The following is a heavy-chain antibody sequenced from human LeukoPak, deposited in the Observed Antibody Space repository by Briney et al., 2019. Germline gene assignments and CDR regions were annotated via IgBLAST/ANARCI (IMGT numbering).Heavy chain of an antibody. CDR1: GGSISSYY. D-gene: IGHD5-24*01. V-gene: IGHV4-59*01. Sequence: SETLSLTCTVSGGSISSYYWSWIRQPPGKGLEWIGYIYYSGSTNYNPSLKSRVTISVGTSKNQFSLKLSSVTAADTAVYYCARDTRDGYNYDWGQGTLVTVSS. J-gene: IGHJ4*02. CDR3: ARDTRDGYNYD. CDR2: IYYSGST.